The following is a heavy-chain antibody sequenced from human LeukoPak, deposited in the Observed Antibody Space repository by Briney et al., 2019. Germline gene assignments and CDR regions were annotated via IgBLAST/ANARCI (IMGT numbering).Heavy chain of an antibody. D-gene: IGHD6-13*01. CDR1: GYTLTELS. V-gene: IGHV1-24*01. CDR2: FDPEDGET. CDR3: ARDGISSWYDY. J-gene: IGHJ4*02. Sequence: ASVKVSCKVSGYTLTELSMHWVRQAPGKGLEWMGGFDPEDGETIYAQKLQGRVTMTTDTSTSTAYMELRSLRSDDTAVYYSARDGISSWYDYWGQGTLVTVSS.